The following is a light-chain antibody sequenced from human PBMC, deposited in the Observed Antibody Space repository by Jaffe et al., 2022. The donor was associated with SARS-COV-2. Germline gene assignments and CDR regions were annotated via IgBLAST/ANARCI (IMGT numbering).Light chain of an antibody. CDR2: AAS. V-gene: IGKV1-12*01. CDR3: QQSYAFPFT. Sequence: DIQMTQSPSSVSASVGDRVTITCRASQGIRNWLAWYQQKPGNSPKLLIYAASSLQSGVPSRFSGSGSGTDFTLTISSLQPEDFATYYCQQSYAFPFTFGPGTKVNIK. CDR1: QGIRNW. J-gene: IGKJ3*01.